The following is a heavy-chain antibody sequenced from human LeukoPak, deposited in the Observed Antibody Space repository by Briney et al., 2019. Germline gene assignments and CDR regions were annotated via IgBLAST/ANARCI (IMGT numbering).Heavy chain of an antibody. D-gene: IGHD5-24*01. CDR2: ISTDAGNT. CDR1: GFIFSNYA. Sequence: GGSLRLSCAASGFIFSNYAMSWVRQAPGKGLEWVAAISTDAGNTFYADSVKGRFTISRDNSKNTLYLQMNSLRAEDTAVYYCAKVGAPSIVEMATISLFDYWGQGTLVTVSS. V-gene: IGHV3-23*01. CDR3: AKVGAPSIVEMATISLFDY. J-gene: IGHJ4*02.